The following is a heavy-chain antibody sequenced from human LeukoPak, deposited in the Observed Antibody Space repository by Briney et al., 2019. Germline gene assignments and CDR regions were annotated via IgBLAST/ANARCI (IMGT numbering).Heavy chain of an antibody. Sequence: TSETLSLTCTVSGGSISSSSYYWGWIRQPPGKGLEWIGSIYYSGSTYYNPSLKSRVTISVDTSKSQFSLRLSSVTAADTAVYYCAKREGSTVGTHDYWGQGTLVTVSS. V-gene: IGHV4-39*07. CDR2: IYYSGST. CDR1: GGSISSSSYY. D-gene: IGHD4-23*01. J-gene: IGHJ4*02. CDR3: AKREGSTVGTHDY.